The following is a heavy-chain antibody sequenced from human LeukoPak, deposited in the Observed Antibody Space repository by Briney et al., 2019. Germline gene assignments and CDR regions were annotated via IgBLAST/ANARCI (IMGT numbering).Heavy chain of an antibody. D-gene: IGHD6-6*01. Sequence: GESLKISCKGSGYSSTSYWIGWVRQMPGKGLEWMGIIYPGDSDTRYSPSFQGQVTISADKSISTAYLQWSSLKASDTAMYYCARLWGSSFPREGNWFDPWGQGTLVTVSS. J-gene: IGHJ5*02. CDR2: IYPGDSDT. CDR1: GYSSTSYW. V-gene: IGHV5-51*01. CDR3: ARLWGSSFPREGNWFDP.